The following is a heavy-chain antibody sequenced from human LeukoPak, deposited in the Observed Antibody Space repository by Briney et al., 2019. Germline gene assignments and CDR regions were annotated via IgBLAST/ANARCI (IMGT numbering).Heavy chain of an antibody. V-gene: IGHV3-74*01. CDR1: GFTFSSYW. CDR2: INSDGSST. Sequence: GGSLRLSCAASGFTFSSYWMHWVRQAPGTGLVWVSRINSDGSSTSYADSVKGRFTISRDNAKNTLYLQMNSLRAEDTAVYYCARDYSGSYGLDYWGQGTLVTVSS. CDR3: ARDYSGSYGLDY. D-gene: IGHD1-26*01. J-gene: IGHJ4*02.